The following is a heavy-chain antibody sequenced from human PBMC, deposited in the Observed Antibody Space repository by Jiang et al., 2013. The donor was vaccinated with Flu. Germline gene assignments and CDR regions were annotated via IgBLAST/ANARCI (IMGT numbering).Heavy chain of an antibody. CDR3: AHLHYDILTGYREGVDY. Sequence: VKPTQTLTLTCTFSGFSLSTSGVGVGWIRQPPGKPLEWLALIYWNDDKRYSPSLKSRLTITKDTSKNQVVLTMTNMDPVDTATYYCAHLHYDILTGYREGVDYWGQGTLVTVSS. CDR2: IYWNDDK. CDR1: GFSLSTSGVG. J-gene: IGHJ4*02. D-gene: IGHD3-9*01. V-gene: IGHV2-5*01.